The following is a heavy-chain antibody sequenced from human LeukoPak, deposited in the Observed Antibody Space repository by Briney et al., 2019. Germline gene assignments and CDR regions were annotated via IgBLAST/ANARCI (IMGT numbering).Heavy chain of an antibody. V-gene: IGHV4-30-4*01. CDR2: IYYSGST. D-gene: IGHD6-13*01. CDR3: ARSAAGIGLAPQDWFDP. Sequence: NPSETLSLTCTVSGGSISSGDYYWSWIRQPPGKGLEWIGYIYYSGSTYYNPSLKSRVTISVDTSKNQFSLKLSSVTAADTAVYYCARSAAGIGLAPQDWFDPWGQGTLVTVSS. J-gene: IGHJ5*02. CDR1: GGSISSGDYY.